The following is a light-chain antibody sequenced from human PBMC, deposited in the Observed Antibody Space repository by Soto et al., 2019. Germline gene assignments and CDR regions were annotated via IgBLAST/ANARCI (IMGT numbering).Light chain of an antibody. CDR2: DAS. Sequence: DVQLTQSPSTLSESLGDRVAITFQASQNIANYLNWFQRRPGKAPQLLISDASNLEPGVPSRFSGHRSGTEFTLIINSLQPEDFATYNCQQYEELPLTFGGGTRV. CDR1: QNIANY. CDR3: QQYEELPLT. J-gene: IGKJ4*02. V-gene: IGKV1-33*01.